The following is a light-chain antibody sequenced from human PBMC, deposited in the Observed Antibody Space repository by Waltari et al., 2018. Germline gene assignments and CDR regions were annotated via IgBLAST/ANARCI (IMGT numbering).Light chain of an antibody. J-gene: IGKJ2*01. Sequence: DIQMTQSPSSLSASVGDRVTMTCRASQSVSRYLSWYQQKPGQAPKLLIFAASVLESEVPSRFSGSGSGTDLTLTINGLQPEDFATYYCQQSSSTLMYTFGQGTKVEI. CDR1: QSVSRY. CDR2: AAS. V-gene: IGKV1-39*01. CDR3: QQSSSTLMYT.